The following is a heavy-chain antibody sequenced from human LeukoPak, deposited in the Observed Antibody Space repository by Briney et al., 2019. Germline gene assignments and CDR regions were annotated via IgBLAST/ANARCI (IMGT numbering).Heavy chain of an antibody. CDR1: GFTFSSYE. CDR3: ARDLHSGGVIDY. D-gene: IGHD3-16*01. V-gene: IGHV3-64*01. Sequence: PGGSLRLSCAASGFTFSSYEMNWVRQAPGKGLEYVSVISSNGGNIYYANSVKGRFTISRDSSKNTLYLQMNSLRAEDTAVYYCARDLHSGGVIDYWGQGTLVTVSS. CDR2: ISSNGGNI. J-gene: IGHJ4*02.